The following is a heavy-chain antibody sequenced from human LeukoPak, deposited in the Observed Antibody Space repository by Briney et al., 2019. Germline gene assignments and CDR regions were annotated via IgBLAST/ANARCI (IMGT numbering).Heavy chain of an antibody. J-gene: IGHJ4*02. CDR1: GGSISSSAYH. Sequence: NPSETLSLTCTVSGGSISSSAYHWGWIRQPPGKGLEWIVSIHYSGSTYYNPSLKSRVTISVDTSKDQFSLKLSSVTAADTAVYYCARLWSTDCRGGSCPHQPNYWGQGTLVTVSS. CDR3: ARLWSTDCRGGSCPHQPNY. V-gene: IGHV4-39*01. D-gene: IGHD2-15*01. CDR2: IHYSGST.